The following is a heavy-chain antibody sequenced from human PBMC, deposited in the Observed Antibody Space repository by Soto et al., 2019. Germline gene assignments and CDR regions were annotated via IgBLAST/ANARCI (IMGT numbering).Heavy chain of an antibody. CDR3: IFRYPCYVDF. V-gene: IGHV3-15*07. Sequence: EVQLVESGGGLVKPGGSLRLSCAASGFTFSNAWMNWVRQAPGKGLEWVCGIKSKTDGGTTDYAAPVTGRFTISREDSKNTLYMPINSFKTEDTAVYYYIFRYPCYVDFLCQGTLVTVSS. D-gene: IGHD3-16*02. CDR2: IKSKTDGGTT. CDR1: GFTFSNAW. J-gene: IGHJ4*02.